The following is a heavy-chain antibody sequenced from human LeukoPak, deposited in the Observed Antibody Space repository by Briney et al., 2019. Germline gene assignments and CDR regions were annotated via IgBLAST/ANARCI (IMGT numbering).Heavy chain of an antibody. D-gene: IGHD4-17*01. CDR1: GYTFTGYD. J-gene: IGHJ4*02. CDR2: INPNSGGT. CDR3: ARDDYGEIFDY. V-gene: IGHV1-2*02. Sequence: ASVKVSCKTSGYTFTGYDMHWVRQAPGQGLEWMGWINPNSGGTNYAQKFQGRVTMTRDTSISTAYMELSRLRSDDTAVYYCARDDYGEIFDYWGQGTLVTVSS.